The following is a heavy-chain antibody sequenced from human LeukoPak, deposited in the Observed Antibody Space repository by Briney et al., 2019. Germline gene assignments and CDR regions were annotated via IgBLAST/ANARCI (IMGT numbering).Heavy chain of an antibody. CDR1: GYSISNGYY. CDR3: ARGGSGWFGDAFDI. CDR2: MYHSGST. Sequence: SETLSLTCTVSGYSISNGYYWAWIRQPPGKGLEWIAIMYHSGSTYYNPSLKSRLTISIDTSKNQFSLKVISVTAADTAIYYCARGGSGWFGDAFDIWGQGTMVTVSS. V-gene: IGHV4-38-2*02. D-gene: IGHD6-19*01. J-gene: IGHJ3*02.